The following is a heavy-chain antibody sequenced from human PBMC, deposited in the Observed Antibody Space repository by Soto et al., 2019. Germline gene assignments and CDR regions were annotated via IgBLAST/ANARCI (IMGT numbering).Heavy chain of an antibody. D-gene: IGHD2-15*01. CDR3: ARAQGYCSGGICYDYFDY. CDR2: INHSGST. J-gene: IGHJ4*02. Sequence: PSETLSLTCAVYGGSFSGYYWSWIRQPPGKGLEWIGQINHSGSTHYNPSLKSRVTISVDTSKNQFSLKLSSVTAADTAVYYCARAQGYCSGGICYDYFDYWGQGTLVTVSS. CDR1: GGSFSGYY. V-gene: IGHV4-34*01.